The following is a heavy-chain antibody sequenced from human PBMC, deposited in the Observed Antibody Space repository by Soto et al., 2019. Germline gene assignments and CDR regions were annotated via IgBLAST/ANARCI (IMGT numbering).Heavy chain of an antibody. V-gene: IGHV3-13*01. CDR1: GFTFSSYD. D-gene: IGHD5-18*01. Sequence: EVQLVESGGGLVQPGGSLRLSCAASGFTFSSYDMHWVRQATGKGLEWVSAIGTAGDTFYPGSVKGRFTISRENAKNSLYLQMKSLRAGDTAVYYCARVPKGQLWTFDYWGQGTLVTVSS. CDR2: IGTAGDT. J-gene: IGHJ4*02. CDR3: ARVPKGQLWTFDY.